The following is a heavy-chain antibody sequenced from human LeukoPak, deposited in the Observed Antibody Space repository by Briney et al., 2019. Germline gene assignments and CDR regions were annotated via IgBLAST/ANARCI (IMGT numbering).Heavy chain of an antibody. Sequence: SETLSLTCAVYGGSFSGYYWSWIRQPPGKGLEWIGYIYYSGSTNYNPSLKSRVTISVDTPKNQFSLKLSSVTAADTAVYYCARGTDTAMARGIDYWGQGTLVTVSS. J-gene: IGHJ4*02. CDR2: IYYSGST. D-gene: IGHD5-18*01. CDR1: GGSFSGYY. V-gene: IGHV4-59*01. CDR3: ARGTDTAMARGIDY.